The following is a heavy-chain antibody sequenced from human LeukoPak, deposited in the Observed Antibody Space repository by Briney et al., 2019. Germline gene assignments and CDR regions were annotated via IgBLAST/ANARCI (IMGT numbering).Heavy chain of an antibody. Sequence: SETLSLTCTVSGGSISSSSYYWGWIRQPPGKGLEWIGSIYYSGSTYYNPSLKSRVTISVDTSKNQFSLKLSSVTAADTAVYYCAREGGSRSSGYFDYWGQGTLVTVSS. CDR2: IYYSGST. V-gene: IGHV4-39*07. CDR1: GGSISSSSYY. D-gene: IGHD5-18*01. J-gene: IGHJ4*02. CDR3: AREGGSRSSGYFDY.